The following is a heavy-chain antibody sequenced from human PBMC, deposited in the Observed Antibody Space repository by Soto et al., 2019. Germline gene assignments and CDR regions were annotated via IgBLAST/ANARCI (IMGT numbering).Heavy chain of an antibody. Sequence: QVQLQESGPGLVKPSQTLSLTCTVSGGSISSGDYYWSWIRQPPGKGLEWIGYIYYSGSTYYNPSLQSRVTISVDTSKNQFSLKLSSVTAADTAVYYCARALIGDPAPFDYWGQGTLVTVSS. D-gene: IGHD3-10*01. CDR3: ARALIGDPAPFDY. CDR2: IYYSGST. CDR1: GGSISSGDYY. J-gene: IGHJ4*02. V-gene: IGHV4-30-4*01.